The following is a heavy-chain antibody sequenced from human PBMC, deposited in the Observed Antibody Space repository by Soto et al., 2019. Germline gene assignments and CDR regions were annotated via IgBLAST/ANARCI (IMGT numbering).Heavy chain of an antibody. V-gene: IGHV4-34*01. CDR1: GGSFSGYY. D-gene: IGHD3-3*01. CDR3: AIGPLRFLEWLLRARDWFYP. Sequence: PSETLSLTCAVYGGSFSGYYWSWIRQPPGKGLEWIGEINHSGSTNYNPSLKSRVTISVDTSKNQFSLKLSSVTAADTAVYYCAIGPLRFLEWLLRARDWFYPWGQGTLVTVSS. J-gene: IGHJ5*02. CDR2: INHSGST.